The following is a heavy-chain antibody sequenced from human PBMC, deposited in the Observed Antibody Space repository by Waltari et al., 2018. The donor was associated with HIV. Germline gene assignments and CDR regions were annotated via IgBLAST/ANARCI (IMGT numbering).Heavy chain of an antibody. CDR1: GFTVSSNY. CDR2: IYSGGST. D-gene: IGHD3-22*01. V-gene: IGHV3-53*02. J-gene: IGHJ2*01. CDR3: ARDRYYYDSSGPGWYFDL. Sequence: EVQLVETGGGLIQPGGSLRLSCAASGFTVSSNYMSWVRQAPGKGLEWVSVIYSGGSTYYADSVKGRFTISRDNSKNTLYLQMNSLRAEDTAVYYCARDRYYYDSSGPGWYFDLWGRGTLVTVSS.